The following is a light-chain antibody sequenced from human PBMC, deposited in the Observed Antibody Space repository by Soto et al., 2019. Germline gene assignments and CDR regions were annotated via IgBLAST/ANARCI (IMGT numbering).Light chain of an antibody. V-gene: IGLV1-47*01. CDR2: KND. CDR1: SSNIGDNY. Sequence: QSVLTQPPSASGTPGQRVTISCSGGSSNIGDNYVYWYQQLTGTAPKVLIYKNDQWASGVPDRFSGSQSGTSASLAISGLRSEDEGDYSCAVWDDSLSGPVFGGGTKLTVL. CDR3: AVWDDSLSGPV. J-gene: IGLJ2*01.